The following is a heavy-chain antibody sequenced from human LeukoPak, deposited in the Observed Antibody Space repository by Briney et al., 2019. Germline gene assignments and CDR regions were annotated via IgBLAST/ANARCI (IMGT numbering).Heavy chain of an antibody. Sequence: ASVKVSCKASGYTFTSYGISWVRQAPGQGLEWMGWISAYNGNTNYAQKLQGRVTMTTDTSTSTAYMELRSLRSDDTAVYYCARERREVDTAMVTDYWGQGTLATVSS. D-gene: IGHD5-18*01. V-gene: IGHV1-18*01. CDR1: GYTFTSYG. CDR3: ARERREVDTAMVTDY. CDR2: ISAYNGNT. J-gene: IGHJ4*02.